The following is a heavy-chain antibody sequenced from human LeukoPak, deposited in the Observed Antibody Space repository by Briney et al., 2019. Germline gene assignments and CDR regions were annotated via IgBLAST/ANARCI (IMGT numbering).Heavy chain of an antibody. Sequence: GGSLRLSCAASGFTFSNFAMSWVRQAPGKGLEWVSAISGSGGSTYYADSVKGRFTISRDNSKNTLYLQMNSPRAEDTAVYYCARGQVNGWYHYWGQGTLVTVSS. V-gene: IGHV3-23*01. CDR3: ARGQVNGWYHY. J-gene: IGHJ4*02. CDR1: GFTFSNFA. CDR2: ISGSGGST. D-gene: IGHD6-19*01.